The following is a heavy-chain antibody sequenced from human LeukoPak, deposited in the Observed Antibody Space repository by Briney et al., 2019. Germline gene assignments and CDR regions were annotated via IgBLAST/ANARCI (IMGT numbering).Heavy chain of an antibody. CDR1: GFTFSSYA. V-gene: IGHV3-23*01. D-gene: IGHD2-15*01. CDR2: ISGSGGTT. J-gene: IGHJ4*02. CDR3: ANDGGKISY. Sequence: GGSLRLSCAASGFTFSSYAMSWVRQAPGRGLEWVSGISGSGGTTYYADSVKGPFTISRDNSKNTLYLQMNSLRAEDTAVYYCANDGGKISYWGQGTLVTVSS.